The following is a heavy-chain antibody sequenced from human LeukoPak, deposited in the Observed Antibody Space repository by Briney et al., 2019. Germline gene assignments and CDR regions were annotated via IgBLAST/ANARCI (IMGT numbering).Heavy chain of an antibody. CDR1: GYTFTSYG. D-gene: IGHD1-26*01. V-gene: IGHV1-18*04. CDR2: ISAYNGNT. CDR3: ASTSGSSGSYSFDAFDI. Sequence: ASVKVSCKASGYTFTSYGISWVRQAPGQGLEWMGWISAYNGNTNYAQKLQGRVTMTTDTSTSTAYMELRSLRSDDTALYYCASTSGSSGSYSFDAFDIWGQGTMVTVSS. J-gene: IGHJ3*02.